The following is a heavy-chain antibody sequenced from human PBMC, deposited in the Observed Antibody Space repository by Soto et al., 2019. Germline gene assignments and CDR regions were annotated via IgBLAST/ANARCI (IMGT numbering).Heavy chain of an antibody. D-gene: IGHD6-13*01. Sequence: PGGSLRLSCAASGFTFDDFAMHWVRQAPGKGLEWVSGINWSGGSSGYSDSVKGRFTISRDNAKNSLSLQMNSLRVEDTALFYCVKANDQQLVEGGPFDMWGQGTMVTVSS. CDR1: GFTFDDFA. CDR3: VKANDQQLVEGGPFDM. CDR2: INWSGGSS. J-gene: IGHJ3*02. V-gene: IGHV3-9*01.